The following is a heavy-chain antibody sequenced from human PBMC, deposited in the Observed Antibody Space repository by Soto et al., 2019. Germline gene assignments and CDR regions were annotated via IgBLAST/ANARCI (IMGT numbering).Heavy chain of an antibody. CDR1: GGTFSSYA. Sequence: PSVKVSCKASGGTFSSYAISWVRQAPGQGLEWMGGIIPIFGTANYAQKFQGRVTITADKSTSTAYMELSSLRSEDTAVYYCANTSPVVADAFDIWGQGTMVTVSS. CDR3: ANTSPVVADAFDI. J-gene: IGHJ3*02. V-gene: IGHV1-69*06. CDR2: IIPIFGTA. D-gene: IGHD2-15*01.